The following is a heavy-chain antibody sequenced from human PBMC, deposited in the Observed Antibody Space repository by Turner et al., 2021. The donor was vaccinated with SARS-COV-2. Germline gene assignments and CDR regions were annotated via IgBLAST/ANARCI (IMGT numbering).Heavy chain of an antibody. CDR1: GFTFSRY. CDR2: SSSSTI. J-gene: IGHJ4*02. D-gene: IGHD3-16*01. CDR3: ARDDLGVWPPIKDY. V-gene: IGHV3-48*01. Sequence: EVQLVESGGGLVQPGGSLGLSCAASGFTFSRYSSSSSTIYYADSVKGRFTISRDNAKNSLYLQMNSLRAEDTAVYYCARDDLGVWPPIKDYWGQGTLVTVSS.